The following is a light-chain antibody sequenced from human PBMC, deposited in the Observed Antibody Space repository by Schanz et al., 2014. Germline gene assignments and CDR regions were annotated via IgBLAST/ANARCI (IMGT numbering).Light chain of an antibody. CDR3: QQRSNWPQYT. Sequence: EIVLTQSPATLSLSPGERVTLSCRASQSVSSYLAWYQQKPGQAPRLLIYNASNRATGIPPRFSGSGSGTDFTLTISSLEPEDFAVYYCQQRSNWPQYTFGQGTKLEIK. CDR1: QSVSSY. V-gene: IGKV3-11*01. CDR2: NAS. J-gene: IGKJ2*01.